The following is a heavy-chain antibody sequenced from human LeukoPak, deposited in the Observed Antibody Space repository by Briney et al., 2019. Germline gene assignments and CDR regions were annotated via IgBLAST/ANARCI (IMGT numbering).Heavy chain of an antibody. D-gene: IGHD2-2*02. CDR2: ISSSSSYI. J-gene: IGHJ4*02. Sequence: GGSLRLSCAASGFTFSSYSMNWVRQAPGKGLEWVSSISSSSSYIYYADSVKGRFTISRDNAKNSLYLQMNSLRAEDTAVYYCARDRVVPAAIGEYYFDYWGQGTLVTVSS. CDR1: GFTFSSYS. CDR3: ARDRVVPAAIGEYYFDY. V-gene: IGHV3-21*01.